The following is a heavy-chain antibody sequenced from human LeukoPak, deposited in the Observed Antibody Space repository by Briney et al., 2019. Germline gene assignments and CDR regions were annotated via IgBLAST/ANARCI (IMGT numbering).Heavy chain of an antibody. J-gene: IGHJ4*02. CDR3: ARARGHGSGSHFDY. CDR1: GFTFSNAW. Sequence: GGSLRLSCAASGFTFSNAWMSWVRQAPGKGLEWVSGISWNSGSIGYADSVKGRFTISRDNAKNSLYLQMNSLRAEDTALYYCARARGHGSGSHFDYWGQGTLVTVSS. CDR2: ISWNSGSI. V-gene: IGHV3-20*04. D-gene: IGHD3-22*01.